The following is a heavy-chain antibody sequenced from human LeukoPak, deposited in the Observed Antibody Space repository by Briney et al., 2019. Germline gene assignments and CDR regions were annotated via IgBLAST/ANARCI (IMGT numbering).Heavy chain of an antibody. V-gene: IGHV1-18*01. D-gene: IGHD3-3*01. CDR2: ISAYNGNT. CDR3: ARDYDDQYDFWSYTKQYYYYYYMDV. CDR1: GYTFTSYG. J-gene: IGHJ6*03. Sequence: ASVKVSCKASGYTFTSYGISWVRQAPGQGLEWTGWISAYNGNTNYAQKLQGRVTMTTDTSTSTAYMELRSLRSDDTAVYYCARDYDDQYDFWSYTKQYYYYYYMDVWGKGTTVTVSS.